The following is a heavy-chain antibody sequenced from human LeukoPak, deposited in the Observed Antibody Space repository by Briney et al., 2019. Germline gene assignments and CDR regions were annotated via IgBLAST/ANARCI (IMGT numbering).Heavy chain of an antibody. J-gene: IGHJ4*02. CDR1: GYTFTSYG. CDR2: ISAYNGNT. CDR3: ARDGITMIVVARMQGDY. V-gene: IGHV1-18*01. Sequence: GASVKVSCKASGYTFTSYGISWVRQAPGQGLEWMGWISAYNGNTNYAQKLQGRVTMTTDTSTSTAYTELRSLRSDDTAVYYCARDGITMIVVARMQGDYWGQGTLVTVSS. D-gene: IGHD3-22*01.